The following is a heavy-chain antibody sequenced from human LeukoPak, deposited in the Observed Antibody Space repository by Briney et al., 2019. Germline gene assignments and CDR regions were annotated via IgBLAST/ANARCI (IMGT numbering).Heavy chain of an antibody. D-gene: IGHD2-2*01. CDR3: ASYCSSTSCYADY. CDR2: IIPIFGTA. J-gene: IGHJ4*02. V-gene: IGHV1-69*06. Sequence: SVKVSRKASGGTFSSYAISWVRQAPGQGLEWMGGIIPIFGTANYAQKFQDRVTITADKSTSTAYMELSSLRSEDTAVYYCASYCSSTSCYADYWGQGTLVTVSS. CDR1: GGTFSSYA.